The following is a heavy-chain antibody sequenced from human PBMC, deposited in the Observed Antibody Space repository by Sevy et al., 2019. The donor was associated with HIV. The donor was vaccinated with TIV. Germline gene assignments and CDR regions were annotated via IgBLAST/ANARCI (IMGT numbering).Heavy chain of an antibody. CDR1: GLTFSSYE. V-gene: IGHV3-48*03. CDR2: ISSSGSTI. Sequence: GGSLRLSCAASGLTFSSYEMNWVRQAPGKGLEWVSYISSSGSTIYYADSVKGRFTISRDNAKNSLYLQMNSLRAEDTAVYYCARSGHNYDPGYYYYYMDVWGKGTTVTVSS. CDR3: ARSGHNYDPGYYYYYMDV. J-gene: IGHJ6*03. D-gene: IGHD3-3*01.